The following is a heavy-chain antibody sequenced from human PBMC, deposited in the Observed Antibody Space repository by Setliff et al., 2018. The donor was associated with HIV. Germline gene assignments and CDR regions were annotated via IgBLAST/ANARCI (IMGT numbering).Heavy chain of an antibody. J-gene: IGHJ4*01. Sequence: ASVKVSCKTSGYRFVTCGISWVRQAPGQGLEWMGWISPYNGNTNYAQNFQGRITITRDTPANTAYMELSNLRSDDTAVYFCARGALLAVFDFDHWGHGTLVTVSS. CDR2: ISPYNGNT. CDR1: GYRFVTCG. V-gene: IGHV1-18*01. D-gene: IGHD3-10*01. CDR3: ARGALLAVFDFDH.